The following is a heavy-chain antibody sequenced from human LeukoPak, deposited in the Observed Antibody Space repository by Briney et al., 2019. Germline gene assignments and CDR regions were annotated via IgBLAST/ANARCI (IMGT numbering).Heavy chain of an antibody. D-gene: IGHD3-10*01. Sequence: SQTLSLTCAVSGGSIRSGGSSWSWIRQPPGRGLEWIGYIYHSGSTYYNPSLKSRVTISVDRSKNQFSLKLSSVTAADTAVYYCARANYGSGDPWFDPWGQGTLVTVSS. V-gene: IGHV4-30-2*01. CDR3: ARANYGSGDPWFDP. CDR2: IYHSGST. J-gene: IGHJ5*02. CDR1: GGSIRSGGSS.